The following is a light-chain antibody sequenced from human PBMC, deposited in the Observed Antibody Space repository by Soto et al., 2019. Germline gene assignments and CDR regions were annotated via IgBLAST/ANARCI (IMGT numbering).Light chain of an antibody. Sequence: SVSGSPGQSITISCTGTSSDVGGYNYVSWYQQHPVKAPKLMIYDVTNRPSGVSDRFSGSKSGNTASLTISGLQAEDEADYYCSSYTSSSTPYVFGTGTKVTVL. CDR3: SSYTSSSTPYV. CDR2: DVT. V-gene: IGLV2-14*04. J-gene: IGLJ1*01. CDR1: SSDVGGYNY.